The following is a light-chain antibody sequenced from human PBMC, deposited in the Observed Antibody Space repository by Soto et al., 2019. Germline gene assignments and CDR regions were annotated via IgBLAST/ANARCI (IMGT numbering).Light chain of an antibody. V-gene: IGKV3-15*01. J-gene: IGKJ4*01. Sequence: EIVMTQSPATLSVSPGERATLSCRASQSVSSNLPWYQQKPGQAPRLLIYGASTRATGIPARFSGSGSGTEFTLTISSLQSEDFAVYYCQQYNNWPPGLTFGGGTKVDIK. CDR1: QSVSSN. CDR2: GAS. CDR3: QQYNNWPPGLT.